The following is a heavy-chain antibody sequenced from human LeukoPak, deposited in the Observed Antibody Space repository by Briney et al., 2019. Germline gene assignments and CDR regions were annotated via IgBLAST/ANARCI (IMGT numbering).Heavy chain of an antibody. D-gene: IGHD5-12*01. Sequence: PGGSLRLSRAASGFTFSSYAMSWVRQAPGKGLEWVSAISGSGGSTYYADSVKGRFTISRDNSKSTLYLQMNSLRAEDTAVYYCANTDDGYGDEYWGQGTLVTVSS. CDR3: ANTDDGYGDEY. V-gene: IGHV3-23*01. J-gene: IGHJ4*02. CDR2: ISGSGGST. CDR1: GFTFSSYA.